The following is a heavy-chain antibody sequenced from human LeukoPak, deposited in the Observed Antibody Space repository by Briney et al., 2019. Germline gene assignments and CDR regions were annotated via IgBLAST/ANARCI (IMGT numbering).Heavy chain of an antibody. V-gene: IGHV3-21*01. CDR1: GFTFSSYS. Sequence: GGSLRLSCAASGFTFSSYSMNWVRQAPGERLEWVSSISSSSTYIYYADSVKGRFTISRDNAKNTLFLQMDSLRPEDTAVYYCVRSLRSADFWGQGTLVTVSS. CDR2: ISSSSTYI. J-gene: IGHJ4*02. CDR3: VRSLRSADF.